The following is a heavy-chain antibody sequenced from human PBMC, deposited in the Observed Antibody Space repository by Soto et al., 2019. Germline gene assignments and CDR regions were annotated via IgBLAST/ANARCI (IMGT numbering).Heavy chain of an antibody. CDR2: IIPMFGTT. Sequence: GASVKVPCKASGGAFSSRSINWVRQAPGQGLEWMGGIIPMFGTTNYAQKLQGRVTLTADESTSTAYMEMTDLRSEDAAVYYCAEGGGGYDTWGQGTLVTVSS. CDR1: GGAFSSRS. D-gene: IGHD3-22*01. J-gene: IGHJ5*02. V-gene: IGHV1-69*13. CDR3: AEGGGGYDT.